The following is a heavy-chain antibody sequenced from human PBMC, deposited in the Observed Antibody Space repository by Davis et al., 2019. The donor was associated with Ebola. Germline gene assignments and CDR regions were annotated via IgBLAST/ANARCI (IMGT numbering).Heavy chain of an antibody. CDR3: ARDRFGDSDY. CDR1: GYTFSNYG. Sequence: AASVTVSCKASGYTFSNYGINRVRQAPGHGLEWMGWIGAYNGNTKYAQTLQGRITITSDTSTSTVYMELRSLKSDDTAVYYCARDRFGDSDYWGQGTLVTVSS. CDR2: IGAYNGNT. J-gene: IGHJ4*02. V-gene: IGHV1-18*04. D-gene: IGHD3-10*01.